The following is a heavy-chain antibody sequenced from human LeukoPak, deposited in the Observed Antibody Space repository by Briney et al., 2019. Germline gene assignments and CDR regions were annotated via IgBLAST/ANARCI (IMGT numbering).Heavy chain of an antibody. J-gene: IGHJ4*02. V-gene: IGHV4-30-4*07. D-gene: IGHD3-22*01. CDR2: IYYSGST. CDR1: GGSISSGGYS. CDR3: ARSSGYSEFDY. Sequence: SETLSLTCAVSGGSISSGGYSWSWIRQPPGKGLQWIGYIYYSGSTYYNPSLKSRVTISVDTSKNQFSLKLSSVTAADTAVYYCARSSGYSEFDYWGQGTLVTVSS.